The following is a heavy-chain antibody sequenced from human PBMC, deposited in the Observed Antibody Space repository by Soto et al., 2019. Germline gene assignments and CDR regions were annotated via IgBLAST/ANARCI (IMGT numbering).Heavy chain of an antibody. J-gene: IGHJ4*02. CDR2: MSGTGGST. CDR1: GFTFSSYA. CDR3: AQAGFSSSWSPSYFDS. V-gene: IGHV3-23*01. Sequence: EVQLLESGGGLVQPGRSLRLSCAASGFTFSSYAMNWVRQAPGKGLEWVSAMSGTGGSTYYADSVKGRFTISRDNSKNTQYLQINTLRVEDPAVFYCAQAGFSSSWSPSYFDSWGQGTPVTVSS. D-gene: IGHD6-13*01.